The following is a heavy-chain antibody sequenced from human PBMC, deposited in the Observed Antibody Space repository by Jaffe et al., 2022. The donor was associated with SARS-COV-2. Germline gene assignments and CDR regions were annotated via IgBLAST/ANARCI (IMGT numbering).Heavy chain of an antibody. CDR3: ARVGIAAASNWFDP. Sequence: QVQLVQSGAEVKKPGSSVKVSCKASGGTFSSYTISWVRQAPGQGLEWMGRIIPILGIANYAQKFQGRVTITADKSTSTAYMELSSLRSEDTAVYYCARVGIAAASNWFDPWGQGTLVTVSS. CDR1: GGTFSSYT. CDR2: IIPILGIA. V-gene: IGHV1-69*02. D-gene: IGHD6-13*01. J-gene: IGHJ5*02.